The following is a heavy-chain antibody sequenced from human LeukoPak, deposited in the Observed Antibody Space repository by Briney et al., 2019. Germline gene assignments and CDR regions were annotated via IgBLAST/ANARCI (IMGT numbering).Heavy chain of an antibody. V-gene: IGHV4-39*01. CDR2: IYYSGST. J-gene: IGHJ5*02. CDR1: GGSSSSSRYY. D-gene: IGHD2-2*01. Sequence: PSETLSLTCTVSGGSSSSSRYYWGWIRQPPGKGLEWIGSIYYSGSTYYNPSLKSRVTISVDTSKNQFSLKLSSVAAADTAVYYCVRHPSQVLSLSWFDPWGQGTLVTVSS. CDR3: VRHPSQVLSLSWFDP.